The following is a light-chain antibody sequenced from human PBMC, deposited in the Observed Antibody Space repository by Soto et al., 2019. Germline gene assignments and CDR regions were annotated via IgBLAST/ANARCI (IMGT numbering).Light chain of an antibody. CDR1: QSLLDSNAYNY. Sequence: DIVMTQSPLSLPVTPGEPASISCRSSQSLLDSNAYNYLDWYLQKPGQSPQLLIYLGSNRASGVPDRFSGSGSGTDFTLKISRVEAEDVGVYYCMQALQTPVTFGPGTRVYIK. CDR2: LGS. J-gene: IGKJ3*01. V-gene: IGKV2-28*01. CDR3: MQALQTPVT.